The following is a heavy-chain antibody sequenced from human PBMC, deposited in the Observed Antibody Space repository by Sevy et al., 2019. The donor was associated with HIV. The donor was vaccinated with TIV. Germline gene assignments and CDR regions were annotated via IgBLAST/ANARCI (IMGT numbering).Heavy chain of an antibody. CDR3: ATKRDIVVVPAAIQVHYYYGMDV. Sequence: GGSLRLSCAASGFTFSSYAMSWVRQAPGKGLQWVSAISGSGGSTYYTDSVKGRFTISRDNSKNTLYLQMNSLRAEDTAVYYCATKRDIVVVPAAIQVHYYYGMDVWGQRTTVTVSS. D-gene: IGHD2-2*01. J-gene: IGHJ6*02. CDR1: GFTFSSYA. V-gene: IGHV3-23*01. CDR2: ISGSGGST.